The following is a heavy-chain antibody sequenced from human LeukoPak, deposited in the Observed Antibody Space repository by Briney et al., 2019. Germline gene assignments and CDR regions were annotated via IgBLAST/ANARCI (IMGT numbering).Heavy chain of an antibody. CDR1: GFTFTDEY. V-gene: IGHV1-2*02. D-gene: IGHD2-2*01. Sequence: ASVKVSCKSSGFTFTDEYIHWVRQAPGQGLEWMGWINPYSGAINYAQKFQGRVTLTRDTSISTAYMELSRLTSGDTAVYYCARRVVVVPAAIKGGFDPWGQGTLVTVSS. CDR3: ARRVVVVPAAIKGGFDP. J-gene: IGHJ5*02. CDR2: INPYSGAI.